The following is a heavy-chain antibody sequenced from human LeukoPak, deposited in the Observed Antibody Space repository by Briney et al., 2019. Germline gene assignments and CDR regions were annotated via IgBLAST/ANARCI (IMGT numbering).Heavy chain of an antibody. CDR3: AKDTKRWKTYYYCSGNYYFDY. D-gene: IGHD3-10*01. V-gene: IGHV3-23*01. Sequence: GGSLRLSCAASGFTFSSYGMSWVRQAPGKGLEWVSAISGSGGSTYYADSVKGRFTIPRDNSKNTLYLKINSLRAEDTAVYYCAKDTKRWKTYYYCSGNYYFDYWGQGTLVTVSS. CDR1: GFTFSSYG. CDR2: ISGSGGST. J-gene: IGHJ4*02.